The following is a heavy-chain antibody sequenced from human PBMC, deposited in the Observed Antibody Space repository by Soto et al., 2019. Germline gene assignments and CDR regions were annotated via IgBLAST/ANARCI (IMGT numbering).Heavy chain of an antibody. J-gene: IGHJ4*02. D-gene: IGHD5-12*01. CDR2: IYYSGST. Sequence: QLQLQESGPGLVKPSETLSLTCTVSGGSISSSSYYWGWIRQPPGKGLEWIGSIYYSGSTYYNPSLKSRVTISVDTSKNQFSLKLSSVTAADTAVYYCARQDIVATIGSFDYWGQGTLVTVSS. CDR3: ARQDIVATIGSFDY. V-gene: IGHV4-39*01. CDR1: GGSISSSSYY.